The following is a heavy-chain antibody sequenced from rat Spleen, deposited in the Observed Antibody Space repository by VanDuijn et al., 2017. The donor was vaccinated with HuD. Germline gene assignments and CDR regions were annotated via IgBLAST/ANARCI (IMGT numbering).Heavy chain of an antibody. D-gene: IGHD1-2*01. J-gene: IGHJ2*01. Sequence: EVQLQESGPGLVKPSQPLSLTCSVTGHSITSSYRWNWIRKFPGNKLEWMGYINSAGTTNYNPSLKSRISITRDTSKNQFFLQVNSVTTEDTATYYCASLYSSYSLYYFDYWGQGVMVTVSS. CDR2: INSAGTT. V-gene: IGHV3-3*01. CDR1: GHSITSSYR. CDR3: ASLYSSYSLYYFDY.